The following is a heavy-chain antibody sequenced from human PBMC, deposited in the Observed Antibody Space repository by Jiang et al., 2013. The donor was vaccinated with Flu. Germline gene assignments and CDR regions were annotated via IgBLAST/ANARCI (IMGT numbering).Heavy chain of an antibody. Sequence: VQLLESGAEVKKPGASVKVSCKASGYTFTGYYMHWVRQAPGQGLEWMGWINPNSGGTNYAQKFQGRVTMTRDTSISTAYMELSRLRSDDTAVYYCATTVSTYYDFWSGYFQDKLDYWGQGTLVTVSS. D-gene: IGHD3-3*01. CDR3: ATTVSTYYDFWSGYFQDKLDY. CDR1: GYTFTGYY. CDR2: INPNSGGT. V-gene: IGHV1-2*02. J-gene: IGHJ4*02.